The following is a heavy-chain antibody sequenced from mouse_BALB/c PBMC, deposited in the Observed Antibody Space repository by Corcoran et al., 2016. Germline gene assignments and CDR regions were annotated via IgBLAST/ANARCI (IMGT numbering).Heavy chain of an antibody. V-gene: IGHV14-1*02. Sequence: VQLQQSGAELVRPGALVKLSCKASGFNIKDYYMHWVKQRPEQGLEWIGWIDPENGNTIYDPKFQGKASITADTSSNTAYLQLSSLTSEDTAVYYCHITTVVEAYWGQGTLVTVSA. CDR2: IDPENGNT. D-gene: IGHD1-1*01. CDR3: HITTVVEAY. CDR1: GFNIKDYY. J-gene: IGHJ3*01.